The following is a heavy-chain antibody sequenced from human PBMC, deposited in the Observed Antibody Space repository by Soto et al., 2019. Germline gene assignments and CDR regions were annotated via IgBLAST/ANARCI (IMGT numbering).Heavy chain of an antibody. D-gene: IGHD6-6*01. Sequence: GGSLGLSCTASVFIFGDYGMSWVRQAPGKGLEYIGLIRNKGYGESTEYAASVKGRFSISRDDPKSIVYLQMNSLKTEDTAVYFGTLVIAARFDVWGQGP. CDR3: TLVIAARFDV. CDR1: VFIFGDYG. CDR2: IRNKGYGEST. J-gene: IGHJ4*02. V-gene: IGHV3-49*04.